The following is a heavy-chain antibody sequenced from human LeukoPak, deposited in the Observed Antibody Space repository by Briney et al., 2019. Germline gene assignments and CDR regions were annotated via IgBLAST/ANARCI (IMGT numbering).Heavy chain of an antibody. V-gene: IGHV1-8*03. CDR3: ARGLYGSGSYYKWDYYYYYMDV. Sequence: ASVKVSCKASGYTFTSYDINWVRQATGQGLEWMGWMNPNSGNTGYAQKFQGRVTITRNTSISTAYMELSSLRSEDTAVYYCARGLYGSGSYYKWDYYYYYMDVWGKGTTVTVSS. J-gene: IGHJ6*03. CDR2: MNPNSGNT. D-gene: IGHD3-10*01. CDR1: GYTFTSYD.